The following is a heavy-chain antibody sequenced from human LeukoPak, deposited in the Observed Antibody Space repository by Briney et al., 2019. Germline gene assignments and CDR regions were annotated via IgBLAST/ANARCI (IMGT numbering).Heavy chain of an antibody. CDR1: GGSISSGSYY. J-gene: IGHJ3*02. D-gene: IGHD3-22*01. V-gene: IGHV4-61*02. CDR2: IYTTGSTTGST. Sequence: SETLSLTCTVSGGSISSGSYYWNWIRQPAGKGLEWIGRIYTTGSTTGSTTYNPSLKSRVTMSIDTSRTHFSLELSSVTAADTAVYYCARAGGYYDSKAFDIWGQGTMVTVSS. CDR3: ARAGGYYDSKAFDI.